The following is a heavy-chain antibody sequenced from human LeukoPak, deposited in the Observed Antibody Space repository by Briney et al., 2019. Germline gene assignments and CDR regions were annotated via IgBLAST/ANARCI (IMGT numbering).Heavy chain of an antibody. CDR1: GYTFTGYY. CDR2: VNPNSGGT. J-gene: IGHJ5*02. V-gene: IGHV1-2*02. D-gene: IGHD3-10*01. CDR3: ARAPPITRGPFDP. Sequence: ASVKVSCKASGYTFTGYYMHWVRQAPGQGLEWMGWVNPNSGGTIYAQKFQGRVTMTRDTSISTVYMELSRLRSDDTAVYYCARAPPITRGPFDPWGQGTLVTVSS.